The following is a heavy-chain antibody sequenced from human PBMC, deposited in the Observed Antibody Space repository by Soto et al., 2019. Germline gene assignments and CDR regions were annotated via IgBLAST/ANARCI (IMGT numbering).Heavy chain of an antibody. V-gene: IGHV3-21*01. Sequence: LRLSCAASGFTFSSYAMNWVRQAPGKGLQWVSAISSSGNHIYYADSLKGRFTISRDNAKNSLYLQMNSLRAEDTAVYYCAREVKSAGGPDGFDIWGQGTMVTVSS. J-gene: IGHJ3*02. CDR1: GFTFSSYA. CDR2: ISSSGNHI. D-gene: IGHD6-13*01. CDR3: AREVKSAGGPDGFDI.